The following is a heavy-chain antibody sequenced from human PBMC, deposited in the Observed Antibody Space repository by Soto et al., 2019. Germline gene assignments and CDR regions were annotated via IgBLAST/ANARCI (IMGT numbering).Heavy chain of an antibody. CDR2: INSDGSST. CDR1: GFTFSSYW. D-gene: IGHD6-19*01. Sequence: GGSLSLSCAASGFTFSSYWMHWVRQAPGKGLVWVSRINSDGSSTSYADSVKGRFTISRDNAKNTVYLQMNSLRAEDTAVYYCASPYMYSSGLYFYGMDVWGQGTTVTVSS. J-gene: IGHJ6*02. V-gene: IGHV3-74*01. CDR3: ASPYMYSSGLYFYGMDV.